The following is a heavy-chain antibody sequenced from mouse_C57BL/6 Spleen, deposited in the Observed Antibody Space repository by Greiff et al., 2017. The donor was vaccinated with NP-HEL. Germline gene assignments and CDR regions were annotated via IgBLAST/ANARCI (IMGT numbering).Heavy chain of an antibody. CDR3: ARQEGTDYAMDY. CDR1: GFTFSSYG. V-gene: IGHV5-6*01. CDR2: ISSGGSYT. Sequence: EVKLQESGGDLVKPGGSLKLSCAASGFTFSSYGMSWVRQTPDKRLEWVATISSGGSYTYYPASVKGRFTISRDNAKNTLYLQMSSLKSEDTAMYYCARQEGTDYAMDYWGQGTSVTVSS. J-gene: IGHJ4*01. D-gene: IGHD4-1*01.